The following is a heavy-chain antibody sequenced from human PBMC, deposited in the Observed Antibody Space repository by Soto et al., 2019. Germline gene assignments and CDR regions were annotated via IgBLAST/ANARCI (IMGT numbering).Heavy chain of an antibody. V-gene: IGHV4-59*12. CDR3: ARASSSDIDY. Sequence: PSETLSLTCTVSGGSISGYFWNWIRQPPGKGLEWIAYIYDSESINYDPSSGRTNYNPALKSRVTISVDPSKNQFSLKLSSVTAADTAVYYCARASSSDIDYWGQGTLVTVSS. CDR2: IYDSESINYDPSSGRT. CDR1: GGSISGYF. J-gene: IGHJ4*02. D-gene: IGHD2-2*01.